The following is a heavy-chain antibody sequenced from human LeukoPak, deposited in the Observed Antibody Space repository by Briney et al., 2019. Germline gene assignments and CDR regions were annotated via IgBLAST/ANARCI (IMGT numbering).Heavy chain of an antibody. J-gene: IGHJ6*02. CDR1: GFTFGDYA. CDR3: TRSGSYSSSFLSGMDV. V-gene: IGHV3-49*03. Sequence: GGSLRLSCTPSGFTFGDYAMSWFRQAPGKGLEWVGFIRSKAYGGTTEYAASVKGRFTISRDDSKSIAYLQMNSLKTEDTAVYYCTRSGSYSSSFLSGMDVWGQGTTVTVSS. D-gene: IGHD6-13*01. CDR2: IRSKAYGGTT.